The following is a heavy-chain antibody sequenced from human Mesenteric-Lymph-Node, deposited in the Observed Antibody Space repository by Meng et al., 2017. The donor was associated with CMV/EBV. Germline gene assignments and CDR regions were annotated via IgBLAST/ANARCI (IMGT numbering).Heavy chain of an antibody. CDR1: GVSVTSGAYH. V-gene: IGHV4-61*08. J-gene: IGHJ4*02. Sequence: QVQRQDAVPGLVKPSETLSLSCIVSGVSVTSGAYHWSWIRQSPGKGLEWIGYIYGTGITIYNPSLKSRVTILLETSKNQFSLKLNSVTTADTAVYYCAKSRSSTPGIVDDWGQGTLVTVSS. CDR2: IYGTGIT. D-gene: IGHD2/OR15-2a*01. CDR3: AKSRSSTPGIVDD.